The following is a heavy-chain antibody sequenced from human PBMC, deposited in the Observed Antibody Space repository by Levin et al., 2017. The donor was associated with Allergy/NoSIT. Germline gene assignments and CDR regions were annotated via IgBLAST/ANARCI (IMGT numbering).Heavy chain of an antibody. CDR2: FDPEDGET. CDR3: ATPLFPGYSYGMFPAFDY. J-gene: IGHJ4*02. D-gene: IGHD5-18*01. V-gene: IGHV1-24*01. Sequence: ASVKVSCKVSGYTLTELSMHWVRQAPGKGLEWMGGFDPEDGETIYAQKFQGRVTMTEDTSTDTAYMELSSLRSEDTAVYYCATPLFPGYSYGMFPAFDYWGQGTLVTVSS. CDR1: GYTLTELS.